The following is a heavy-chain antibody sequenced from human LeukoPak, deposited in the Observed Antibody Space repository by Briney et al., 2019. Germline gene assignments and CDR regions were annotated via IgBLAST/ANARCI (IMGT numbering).Heavy chain of an antibody. CDR2: INPNNGGT. CDR3: ARHVAASVWFDP. J-gene: IGHJ5*02. V-gene: IGHV1-2*02. Sequence: ASVKVSCKASGYTFTRYYMNWVRQAPGQGLEWMGWINPNNGGTYYAQTFQGRVTMTRDTSIGTAYMEVSRLRSDDTAIYYCARHVAASVWFDPWGQGTLVTVSS. CDR1: GYTFTRYY. D-gene: IGHD2-21*01.